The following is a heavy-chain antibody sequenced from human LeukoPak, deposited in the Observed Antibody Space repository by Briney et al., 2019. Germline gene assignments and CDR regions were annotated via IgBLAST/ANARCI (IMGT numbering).Heavy chain of an antibody. CDR2: MNPHSGNT. J-gene: IGHJ6*03. CDR3: ARSGYSGSWHLPYYYYYYYMDV. CDR1: GYIFTSYD. V-gene: IGHV1-8*03. Sequence: ASVKVSCKASGYIFTSYDINWVLQPTGPGVEWMGWMNPHSGNTGYAQKFQGRVTITRNTSISTASMELSSLRSEDTAVYYCARSGYSGSWHLPYYYYYYYMDVWGKGTTVTVSS. D-gene: IGHD6-13*01.